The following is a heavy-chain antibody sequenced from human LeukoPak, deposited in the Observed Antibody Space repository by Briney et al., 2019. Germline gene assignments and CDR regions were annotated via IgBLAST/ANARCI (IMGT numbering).Heavy chain of an antibody. CDR1: GFTVSSNY. J-gene: IGHJ4*02. Sequence: GGSLRLSCAASGFTVSSNYMSWVRQAPGKGLEWLGRTRNKVHNYMTEYAASVKGRFTISRDDSQKSLFLQVNSLKTDDTAVYYCARGDGWSFDYWGQGTLVTVSS. CDR2: TRNKVHNYMT. V-gene: IGHV3-72*01. D-gene: IGHD6-19*01. CDR3: ARGDGWSFDY.